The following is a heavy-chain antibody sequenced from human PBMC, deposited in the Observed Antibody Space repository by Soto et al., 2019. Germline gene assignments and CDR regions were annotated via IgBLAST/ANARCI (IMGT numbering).Heavy chain of an antibody. CDR1: GYTFTGYY. Sequence: ASVKVSCKASGYTFTGYYMHWVLQAPGQGLEWMGWINPNSGGTNYAQKFQGRVTMTRDTSISTAYMELSRLRSDDTAVYYCAREGRYYYDSSGYYYDPDAFDIWGQGTMVTVSS. J-gene: IGHJ3*02. D-gene: IGHD3-22*01. CDR3: AREGRYYYDSSGYYYDPDAFDI. V-gene: IGHV1-2*02. CDR2: INPNSGGT.